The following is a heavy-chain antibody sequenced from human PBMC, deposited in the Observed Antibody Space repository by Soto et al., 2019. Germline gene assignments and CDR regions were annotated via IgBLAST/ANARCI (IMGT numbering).Heavy chain of an antibody. Sequence: EVHLLESGGGLVRPGGSLRLSCTVSGFAFNNYGINWVRQAPGKGLEWVSSISKSDYTYYSDSVKGRFAISRDNAKSSVSLQMNTLRVEDTAVYYCAREDSIIIPAVSDFWGQGTLVTVSS. D-gene: IGHD2-2*01. V-gene: IGHV3-21*01. CDR3: AREDSIIIPAVSDF. J-gene: IGHJ4*02. CDR2: ISKSDYT. CDR1: GFAFNNYG.